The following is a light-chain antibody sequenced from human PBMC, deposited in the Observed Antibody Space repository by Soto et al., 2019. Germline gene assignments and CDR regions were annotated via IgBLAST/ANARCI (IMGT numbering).Light chain of an antibody. CDR2: SAA. CDR1: QNIGTS. CDR3: QHSYNAPYT. Sequence: DIQMTQSPSSLSVSIGDSITITCRASQNIGTSLNWYQMKLGRAPKLLIYSAATLQSGAPSRFSGGGSGTDFTLTIKNLQLDDFATYSCQHSYNAPYTGALGTVLDLK. V-gene: IGKV1-39*01. J-gene: IGKJ2*01.